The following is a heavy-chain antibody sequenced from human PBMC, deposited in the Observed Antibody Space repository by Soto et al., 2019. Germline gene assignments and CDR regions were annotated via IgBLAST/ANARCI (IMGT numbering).Heavy chain of an antibody. D-gene: IGHD7-27*01. CDR1: GFTFSNYD. V-gene: IGHV3-13*01. Sequence: GRSLRLSCAASGFTFSNYDMHWVRQAPGEGLEWVSGIGAASATYYPVSVQGRFTVSRDNAKKPLYLQMNSLRAGDTAVYYCARRVLGPGDYYYGMDVWGQGTTVTVSS. CDR3: ARRVLGPGDYYYGMDV. J-gene: IGHJ6*02. CDR2: IGAASAT.